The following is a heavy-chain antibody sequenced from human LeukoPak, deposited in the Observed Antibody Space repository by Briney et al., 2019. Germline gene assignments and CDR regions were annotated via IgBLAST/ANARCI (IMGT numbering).Heavy chain of an antibody. J-gene: IGHJ4*02. CDR1: GGSISSSSYY. D-gene: IGHD3-10*01. CDR2: IYYSGST. V-gene: IGHV4-39*02. Sequence: SETLSLTCTASGGSISSSSYYWGWIRPPPGKGLEWIGSIYYSGSTYYNPSLKSRVTISVDTSKNQFSLKLSSVTAADTAVYYCARDGESPPDSSFDYWGQGTLVTVSS. CDR3: ARDGESPPDSSFDY.